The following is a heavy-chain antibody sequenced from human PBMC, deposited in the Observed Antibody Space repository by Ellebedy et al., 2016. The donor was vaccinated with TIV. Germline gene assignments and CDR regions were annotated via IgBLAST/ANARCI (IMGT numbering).Heavy chain of an antibody. V-gene: IGHV4-34*01. CDR3: ARNILKFLNAFEI. CDR2: IDHGGST. J-gene: IGHJ3*02. CDR1: GGSFSGYS. D-gene: IGHD3-3*01. Sequence: SETLSLTCAVYGGSFSGYSWSWIRPPPGRGLEWIGEIDHGGSTNYNPSLKSRITISVDTSKNHFSLKLTSVTAADTAVYYCARNILKFLNAFEIWGQGTMVTVSS.